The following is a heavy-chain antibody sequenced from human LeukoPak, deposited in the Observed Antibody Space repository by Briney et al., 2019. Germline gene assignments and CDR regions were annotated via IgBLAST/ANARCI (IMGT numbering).Heavy chain of an antibody. CDR2: IFCNGGA. J-gene: IGHJ3*02. CDR1: GYSITSSNC. D-gene: IGHD6-19*01. V-gene: IGHV4-28*01. Sequence: SDTLSLTCTVSGYSITSSNCWGWIRQPPGKGLEWIGYIFCNGGAYYNTSLNSRVTMSIDASKNQFSLKLRSVTAVDTAMYYCVRNQAEASNHGAMDIWGQGTMVTVSS. CDR3: VRNQAEASNHGAMDI.